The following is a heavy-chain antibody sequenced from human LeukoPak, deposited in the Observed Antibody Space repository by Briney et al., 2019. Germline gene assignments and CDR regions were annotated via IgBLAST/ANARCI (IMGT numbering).Heavy chain of an antibody. CDR1: SSSIRNGYY. V-gene: IGHV4-38-2*02. CDR2: IYYSGTT. D-gene: IGHD3-3*01. CDR3: ARDRGGTYYGIDY. Sequence: SETLSLTCAVSSSSIRNGYYWGWIRQPPGKGLEWIGTIYYSGTTYYNPSLKSRVTVSVDASNNQFSLKMRSVTVADTAVYYCARDRGGTYYGIDYWGQGTMVIVSS. J-gene: IGHJ4*02.